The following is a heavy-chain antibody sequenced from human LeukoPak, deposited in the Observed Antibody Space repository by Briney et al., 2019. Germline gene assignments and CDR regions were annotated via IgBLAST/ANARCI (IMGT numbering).Heavy chain of an antibody. V-gene: IGHV4-59*01. CDR2: IYYSGST. D-gene: IGHD6-13*01. CDR1: GGSTGSYY. J-gene: IGHJ4*02. Sequence: PSETLSLTCAVSGGSTGSYYWSWIRQPPGKGLEWIGYIYYSGSTNYNPSLKSRVTISVDTSKNQFSLKLSSVTAADTAVYYCARGMQQLYHFDSWGRGTLVTVSS. CDR3: ARGMQQLYHFDS.